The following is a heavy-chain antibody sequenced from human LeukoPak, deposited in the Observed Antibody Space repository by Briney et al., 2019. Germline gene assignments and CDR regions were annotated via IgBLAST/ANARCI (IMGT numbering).Heavy chain of an antibody. CDR2: IIPIFSTA. V-gene: IGHV1-69*13. Sequence: SVKVSCKASGYTFTSYAISWVRQAPGQGLEWMGGIIPIFSTANYAQNFQGRVTITADESTNTAYMELSSLRSEDTAVYYCASPGITGTPLNYWGQGTLVTVSS. CDR3: ASPGITGTPLNY. CDR1: GYTFTSYA. D-gene: IGHD1-7*01. J-gene: IGHJ4*02.